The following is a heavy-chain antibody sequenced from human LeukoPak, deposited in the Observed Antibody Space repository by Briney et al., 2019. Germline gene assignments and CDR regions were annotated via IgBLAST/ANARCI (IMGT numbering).Heavy chain of an antibody. Sequence: PSETLSLTCAVYGGSFSGYYWSWIRQPPGKGLEWIGEINHSGSTNYNPSLKSRVTISVDTSKNQFSLKLSSVTAADTAVYYCARGRDRWYSSTLGFDYWGQGTLVTVSS. J-gene: IGHJ4*02. CDR2: INHSGST. CDR1: GGSFSGYY. D-gene: IGHD6-13*01. CDR3: ARGRDRWYSSTLGFDY. V-gene: IGHV4-34*01.